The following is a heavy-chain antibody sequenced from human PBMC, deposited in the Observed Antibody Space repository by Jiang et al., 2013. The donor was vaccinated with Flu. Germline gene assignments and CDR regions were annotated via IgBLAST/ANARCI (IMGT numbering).Heavy chain of an antibody. D-gene: IGHD3-9*01. Sequence: QSGSELKKPGASVKVSCKASGYTFTSYAMNWVRQAPGQGLEWMGWINTNTGNPTYAQGFTGRFVFSLDTSVSTAYLQISSLKAEDTAVYYCARPYYDILTGYYWLNYFDYWGQGTLVTVS. V-gene: IGHV7-4-1*02. CDR2: INTNTGNP. J-gene: IGHJ4*02. CDR1: GYTFTSYA. CDR3: ARPYYDILTGYYWLNYFDY.